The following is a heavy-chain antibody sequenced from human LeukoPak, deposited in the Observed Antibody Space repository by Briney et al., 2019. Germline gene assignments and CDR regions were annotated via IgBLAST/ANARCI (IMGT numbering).Heavy chain of an antibody. V-gene: IGHV1-69*06. CDR1: GGTFSSYA. Sequence: AASVKVSCKASGGTFSSYAISWVRQAPGQGLEWMGGIIPIFGTANYAQKFQGRVTITADKSTSTAYMELRSLRSDDTAVYYCARTYYYDSSGIVYFDYWGQGTLVTVSS. D-gene: IGHD3-22*01. J-gene: IGHJ4*02. CDR3: ARTYYYDSSGIVYFDY. CDR2: IIPIFGTA.